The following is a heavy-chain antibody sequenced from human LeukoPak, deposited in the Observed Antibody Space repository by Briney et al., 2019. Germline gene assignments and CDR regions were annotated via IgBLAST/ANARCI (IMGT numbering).Heavy chain of an antibody. CDR2: INSDGSGT. V-gene: IGHV3-74*01. D-gene: IGHD1-1*01. CDR1: GFTFSSYW. CDR3: VRQLHSGPYYYYGMDV. J-gene: IGHJ6*02. Sequence: PGGSLRLSCAASGFTFSSYWMHWVRQAPGKGLVWVSRINSDGSGTNYAGSVKGRFPISRDNAKNTLYLQMNSLRAEDTAVYYCVRQLHSGPYYYYGMDVWGQGTTVTVSS.